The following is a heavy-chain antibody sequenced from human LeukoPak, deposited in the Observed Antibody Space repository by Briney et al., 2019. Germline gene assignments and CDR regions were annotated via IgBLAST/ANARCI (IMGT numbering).Heavy chain of an antibody. D-gene: IGHD2-15*01. CDR3: ARGPTTNCSGGSCYPRLGGY. V-gene: IGHV4-34*01. CDR2: INHSGST. J-gene: IGHJ4*02. Sequence: SETLSLTCAVYGGSFSGYYWSWIRQPPGKGLEWIGEINHSGSTNYNSSLKSRVTISVDTSKNQFSLKLSSVTAADTAVYYCARGPTTNCSGGSCYPRLGGYWGQGTLVTVSS. CDR1: GGSFSGYY.